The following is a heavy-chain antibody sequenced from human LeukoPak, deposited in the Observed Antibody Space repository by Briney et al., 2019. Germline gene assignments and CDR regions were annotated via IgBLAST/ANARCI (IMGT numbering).Heavy chain of an antibody. CDR1: GYSFSSYW. V-gene: IGHV5-51*01. CDR3: ARFDCSSTSCYKSYNYGMDV. Sequence: GESLKISCKGSGYSFSSYWIGWVRQMPGKGLEWMGIIYPGDSDTTYSPSFQGQVTISADKSISTAYLQWSSLKASDTAMHYCARFDCSSTSCYKSYNYGMDVWGQGTTVTVSS. CDR2: IYPGDSDT. D-gene: IGHD2-2*02. J-gene: IGHJ6*02.